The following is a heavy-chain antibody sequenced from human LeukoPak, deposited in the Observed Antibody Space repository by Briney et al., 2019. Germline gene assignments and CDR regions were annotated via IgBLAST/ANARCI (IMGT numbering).Heavy chain of an antibody. D-gene: IGHD5-18*01. CDR3: AKEKGIQLWLHYFAY. V-gene: IGHV3-23*01. J-gene: IGHJ4*02. CDR1: RFTFSSHA. CDR2: ISGSGGST. Sequence: PGGSLRLSCAASRFTFSSHAMSSVRQAPGKGLEWVSAISGSGGSTYYADSVKRRFTISRDNSKNTLYLQMNSLRAEDTAVYYCAKEKGIQLWLHYFAYWGQGTLVTVSS.